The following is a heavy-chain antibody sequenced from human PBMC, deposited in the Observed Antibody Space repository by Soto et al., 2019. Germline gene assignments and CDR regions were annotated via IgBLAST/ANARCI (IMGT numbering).Heavy chain of an antibody. CDR1: GFTFSSYS. J-gene: IGHJ6*02. CDR3: ARDLFPSSPGWYGSYYYYGMDV. CDR2: ISSSSSYI. D-gene: IGHD6-19*01. Sequence: PGGSLRLSCAASGFTFSSYSMNWVRQAPGKGLEWVSSISSSSSYIYYADSVKGRFTISRDNAKNSLYLQMNSLRAEDTAVYYCARDLFPSSPGWYGSYYYYGMDVRGQGTTVTVSS. V-gene: IGHV3-21*01.